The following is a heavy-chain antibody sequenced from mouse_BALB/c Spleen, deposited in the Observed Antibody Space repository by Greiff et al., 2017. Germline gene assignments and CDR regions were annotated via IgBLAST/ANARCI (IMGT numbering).Heavy chain of an antibody. CDR3: ARGITGYWYFDV. J-gene: IGHJ1*01. CDR2: INPSNGRT. D-gene: IGHD1-1*01. Sequence: QVQPQQPGAELVKPGASVKLSCKASGYTFTSYWMHWVKQRPGQGLEWIGEINPSNGRTNYNEKFKSKATLTVDKSSSTAYMQLSSLTSEDSAVYYCARGITGYWYFDVWGAGTTVTVSS. CDR1: GYTFTSYW. V-gene: IGHV1S81*02.